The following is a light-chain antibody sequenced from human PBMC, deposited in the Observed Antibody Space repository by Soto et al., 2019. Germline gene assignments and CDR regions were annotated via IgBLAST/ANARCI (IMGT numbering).Light chain of an antibody. CDR1: QSINSW. V-gene: IGKV1-5*03. CDR3: QQYSSYWA. J-gene: IGKJ1*01. CDR2: KAS. Sequence: DIQMTQSPSTLSASIGDRVTITCRASQSINSWLAWYQQKPGKAPKLLIHKASTLESGVPSRFSGSGSGTEFTLTISSLEPDDFATYYCQQYSSYWAFGQGTKVEIK.